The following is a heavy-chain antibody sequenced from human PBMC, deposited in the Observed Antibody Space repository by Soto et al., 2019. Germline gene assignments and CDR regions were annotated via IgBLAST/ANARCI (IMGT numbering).Heavy chain of an antibody. J-gene: IGHJ4*02. V-gene: IGHV4-59*08. D-gene: IGHD2-15*01. CDR1: GGSISSYY. Sequence: SETLSLTCTVSGGSISSYYWSWIRQPPGKGLEWIGYIYYSGSTNYNPSLKSRVTISVDTSKNQFSLKLSSVTAADTAVYYCARRYRGALDYCSQGTLVTVSS. CDR2: IYYSGST. CDR3: ARRYRGALDY.